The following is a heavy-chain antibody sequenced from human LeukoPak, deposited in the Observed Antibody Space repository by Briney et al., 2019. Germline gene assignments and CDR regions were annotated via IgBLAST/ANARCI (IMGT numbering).Heavy chain of an antibody. CDR1: GGSISSGSYY. V-gene: IGHV4-61*02. D-gene: IGHD1-26*01. J-gene: IGHJ1*01. Sequence: PSQTLSLTCTVSGGSISSGSYYWSRLRQPAGKGLEWIGRIYSSGITNYNPSLKSRVTISVDTSKNQFSLKLGSVTAADTALYYCAREYSGSYRGYFQHWGQGTLVTVSS. CDR3: AREYSGSYRGYFQH. CDR2: IYSSGIT.